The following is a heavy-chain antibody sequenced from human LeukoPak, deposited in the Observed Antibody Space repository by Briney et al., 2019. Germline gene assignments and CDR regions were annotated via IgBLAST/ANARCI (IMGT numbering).Heavy chain of an antibody. V-gene: IGHV3-53*01. J-gene: IGHJ4*02. CDR3: ARDSLAVKDY. D-gene: IGHD3-10*01. CDR1: GFTISTNY. Sequence: GGSLRLSCAASGFTISTNYMSWVRQAPGKGLESVSVTYSGGSTYYADSVKGRFTISRDNSKNTLYLQMSSLRVEDTAVYYCARDSLAVKDYWGQGTLVTVSS. CDR2: TYSGGST.